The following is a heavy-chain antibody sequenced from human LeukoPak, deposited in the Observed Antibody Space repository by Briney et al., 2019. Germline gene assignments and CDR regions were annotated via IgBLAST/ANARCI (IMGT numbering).Heavy chain of an antibody. CDR1: GFTFSSYS. J-gene: IGHJ4*02. D-gene: IGHD6-13*01. V-gene: IGHV3-21*01. CDR2: ISSSSSYI. Sequence: GGSLRLSCAASGFTFSSYSMNWVRQAPGKGLEWVSSISSSSSYIYYADSVKGRLTISRGKAKNSLYMQMNSLRAEETAVYYCARKEGEYSSSWQIDYWGQRALVTVSS. CDR3: ARKEGEYSSSWQIDY.